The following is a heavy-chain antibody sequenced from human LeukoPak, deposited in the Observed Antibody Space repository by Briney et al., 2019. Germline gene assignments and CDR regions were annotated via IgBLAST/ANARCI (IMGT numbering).Heavy chain of an antibody. V-gene: IGHV3-30*18. CDR2: ISYDGSNK. CDR3: AKAPHYYGSGSDVVGMDV. D-gene: IGHD3-10*01. J-gene: IGHJ6*02. CDR1: GFTFSSYG. Sequence: PGRSLRLSCAASGFTFSSYGMHWVRQAPGKGLEWVAVISYDGSNKYYADSVKGRFTISRDNSKNTLYLQMNSLRAEDTAVYYCAKAPHYYGSGSDVVGMDVWGQGTTVTVSS.